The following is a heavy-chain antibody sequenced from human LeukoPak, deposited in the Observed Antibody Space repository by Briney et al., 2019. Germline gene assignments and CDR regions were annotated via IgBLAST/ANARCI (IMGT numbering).Heavy chain of an antibody. CDR1: GGSISSSSYY. D-gene: IGHD5-24*01. CDR3: ARDGYNPGRDWYFDL. Sequence: SETLSLTCTVSGGSISSSSYYWGWIRQPPGKGLEWIGTMSYSGSTYYNPSLKSRVTISVDTSKNQFSLKLSSVTAADTAVYYCARDGYNPGRDWYFDLWGRGTLVTVSS. V-gene: IGHV4-39*07. J-gene: IGHJ2*01. CDR2: MSYSGST.